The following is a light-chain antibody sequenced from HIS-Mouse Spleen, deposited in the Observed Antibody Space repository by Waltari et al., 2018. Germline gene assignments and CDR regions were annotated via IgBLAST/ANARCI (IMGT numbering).Light chain of an antibody. J-gene: IGLJ2*01. CDR3: QVWDSSSDHVV. CDR1: NIGSKS. V-gene: IGLV3-21*03. CDR2: DDS. Sequence: SYVLTQPPSVSVAPGKTARITCGGNNIGSKSVHWYQQKPGQAPVLVVYDDSDRPSGIPRPFSGSNSGDTATLTIGRVEAGDEADYYCQVWDSSSDHVVFGGGTKLTVL.